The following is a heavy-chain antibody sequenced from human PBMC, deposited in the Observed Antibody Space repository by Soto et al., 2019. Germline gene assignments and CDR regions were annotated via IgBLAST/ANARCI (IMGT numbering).Heavy chain of an antibody. D-gene: IGHD4-17*01. V-gene: IGHV4-30-2*01. CDR3: ARAHYGDYGYGMDV. CDR1: GGSISSGGYS. Sequence: QLQLQESGSGLVKPSQTLSLTCAVSGGSISSGGYSWSWIRQPPGKGLEWIGYIYRSGSTYYNPSLKSRVTVSVDRSKNQFSLKLRSVTAADTAVYYCARAHYGDYGYGMDVWGQGTTVTVSS. CDR2: IYRSGST. J-gene: IGHJ6*02.